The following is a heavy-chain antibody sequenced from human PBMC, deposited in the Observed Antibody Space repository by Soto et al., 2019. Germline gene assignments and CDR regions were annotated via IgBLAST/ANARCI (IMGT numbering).Heavy chain of an antibody. CDR2: ISAHRGHT. Sequence: QVQLVQSAPELTKPGASVKVSCRVSGHISGHYGISWVRLRAGQGLEWMGWISAHRGHTNYAHKFRGRVTMTTDPSTATVYLELTSLLSDGTDVFFGARDGDQWDQRFCDNWGQGTLVNVSS. D-gene: IGHD1-26*01. CDR3: ARDGDQWDQRFCDN. J-gene: IGHJ4*02. V-gene: IGHV1-18*01. CDR1: GHISGHYG.